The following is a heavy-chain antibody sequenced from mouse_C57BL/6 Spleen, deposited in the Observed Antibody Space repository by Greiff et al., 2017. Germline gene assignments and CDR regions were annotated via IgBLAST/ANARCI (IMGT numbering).Heavy chain of an antibody. J-gene: IGHJ1*03. D-gene: IGHD1-1*01. Sequence: QVQLQQSGAELVRPGASVTLSCKASGYTFTDYEMHWVKQTPVHGLEWIGAIDPETGGTASNQTFPGKAILTADKSSSTAYMELRSLTSEDSAVYYCTRRDYYEDWYFDVWGTGTTVTVAS. CDR1: GYTFTDYE. CDR2: IDPETGGT. V-gene: IGHV1-15*01. CDR3: TRRDYYEDWYFDV.